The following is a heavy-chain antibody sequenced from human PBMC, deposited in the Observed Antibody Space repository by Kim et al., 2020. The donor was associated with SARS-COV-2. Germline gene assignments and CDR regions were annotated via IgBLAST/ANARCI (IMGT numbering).Heavy chain of an antibody. CDR3: AKDGLPIVYEQLVWEERLWDSCYGVDV. V-gene: IGHV3-23*01. CDR1: GFIFRKYA. J-gene: IGHJ6*02. Sequence: GGSLRLSCAASGFIFRKYAMNWFGQLPGKGLEWVSTISVNGDSTYYAESVKGRFIISRDNSENTLSLRMNSLGADGTAVYYCAKDGLPIVYEQLVWEERLWDSCYGVDVWGQRTTVAVSS. CDR2: ISVNGDST. D-gene: IGHD3-16*01.